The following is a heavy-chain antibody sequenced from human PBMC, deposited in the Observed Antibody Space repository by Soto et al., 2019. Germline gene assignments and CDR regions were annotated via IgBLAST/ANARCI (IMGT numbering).Heavy chain of an antibody. CDR2: IYPGDSDT. V-gene: IGHV5-51*01. Sequence: PGESLKVSWKGAGCSFTSYWIGCVSKMPGKGLEWMGIIYPGDSDTRYSPSFQGQVTISADKSISTAYLQWSSLKASDTAMYYCARGGDFWSGYASTTRYMDVWGKGTTVTVSS. J-gene: IGHJ6*03. CDR3: ARGGDFWSGYASTTRYMDV. CDR1: GCSFTSYW. D-gene: IGHD3-3*01.